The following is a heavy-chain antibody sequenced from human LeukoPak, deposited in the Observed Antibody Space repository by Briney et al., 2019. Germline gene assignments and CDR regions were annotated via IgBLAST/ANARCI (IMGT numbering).Heavy chain of an antibody. CDR2: INTDGSST. CDR1: GFTFSSYW. J-gene: IGHJ4*02. CDR3: ARREYSSIDY. D-gene: IGHD6-6*01. V-gene: IGHV3-74*01. Sequence: GGSLRLSCAASGFTFSSYWMHWVSQDPGKGLVWVSRINTDGSSTSYADSVKGRFTISRDNAKNTLYLQMNSLRAEDTAVYYCARREYSSIDYWGQGTLVTVSS.